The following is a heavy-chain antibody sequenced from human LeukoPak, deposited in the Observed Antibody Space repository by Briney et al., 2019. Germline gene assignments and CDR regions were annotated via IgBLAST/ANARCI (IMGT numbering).Heavy chain of an antibody. CDR1: GFTFSSYA. CDR2: ISYDGSNK. Sequence: GGSLRLSCAASGFTFSSYAMYWVRQAPGKGLEWVAVISYDGSNKYYADSVKGRFTISRDNSKNTLYLQMNSLRAEDTAVYYCARVEGASIFDYWGQGTLVTVSS. V-gene: IGHV3-30*04. CDR3: ARVEGASIFDY. D-gene: IGHD1-26*01. J-gene: IGHJ4*02.